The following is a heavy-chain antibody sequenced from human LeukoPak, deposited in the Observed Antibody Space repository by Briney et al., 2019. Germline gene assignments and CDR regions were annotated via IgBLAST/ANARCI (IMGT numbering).Heavy chain of an antibody. J-gene: IGHJ4*02. CDR2: IIPIFGTA. Sequence: SVEVSCKASGYTFTSYYMHWVRQAPGQGLEWMGRIIPIFGTANYAQKFQGRVTITTDESTSTAYMELSSLRSEDTAVYYCARAEGSAAGRDWGQGTLVTVSS. D-gene: IGHD2-2*01. CDR3: ARAEGSAAGRD. CDR1: GYTFTSYY. V-gene: IGHV1-69*05.